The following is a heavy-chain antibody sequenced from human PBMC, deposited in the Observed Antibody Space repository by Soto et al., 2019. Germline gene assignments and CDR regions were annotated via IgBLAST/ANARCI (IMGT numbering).Heavy chain of an antibody. J-gene: IGHJ4*02. CDR2: ITCTGVSI. V-gene: IGHV3-23*01. CDR3: AKDSIPYSSSYDLDH. Sequence: EVQLLESGGGLVQPGGSLRLSCVASGFSFSGYAMSWVRQAPGKGLVWVSSITCTGVSIYYADSVRGRFTISRDNSKNTLYLQMSSLRAEDAARYYCAKDSIPYSSSYDLDHWGRGALVTVSS. CDR1: GFSFSGYA. D-gene: IGHD6-6*01.